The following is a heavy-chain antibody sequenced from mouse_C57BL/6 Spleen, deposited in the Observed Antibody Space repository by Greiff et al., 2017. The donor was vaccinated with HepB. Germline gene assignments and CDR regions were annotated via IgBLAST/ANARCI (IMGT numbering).Heavy chain of an antibody. D-gene: IGHD2-1*01. V-gene: IGHV5-4*01. Sequence: DVHLVESGGGLVKPGGSLKLSCAASGFTFSSYAMSWVRQTPEKRLEWVATISDGGSYTYYPDNVKGRFTISRDNAKNNLYLQMSHLKSEDTAMYYCARDGDGNYEGFAYWGQGTLVTVSA. CDR3: ARDGDGNYEGFAY. J-gene: IGHJ3*01. CDR2: ISDGGSYT. CDR1: GFTFSSYA.